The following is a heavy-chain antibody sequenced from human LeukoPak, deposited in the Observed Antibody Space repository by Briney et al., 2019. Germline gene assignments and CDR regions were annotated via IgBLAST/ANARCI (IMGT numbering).Heavy chain of an antibody. CDR2: ISSSSSYI. CDR3: AREVLEYYDSSGYSDY. J-gene: IGHJ4*02. Sequence: GGSLRLSCAASGFTFSSYSMNWVRQAPGKGLEWVSSISSSSSYIYYADSVKGRFTISRDNAKNSLYLQMNSLRAEDTAVYYCAREVLEYYDSSGYSDYWGQGTLVTVSS. D-gene: IGHD3-22*01. V-gene: IGHV3-21*01. CDR1: GFTFSSYS.